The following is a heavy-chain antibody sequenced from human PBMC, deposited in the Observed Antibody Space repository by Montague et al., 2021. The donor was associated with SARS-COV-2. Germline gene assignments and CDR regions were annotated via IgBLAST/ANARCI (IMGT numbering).Heavy chain of an antibody. CDR1: GGSISSNSYY. Sequence: SETLSLTCTVSGGSISSNSYYWGWIRQSPGKGLEWIGYIYYSGSTXYKPSLKSRVTISVDTSKNQFSLKLSSVTAADTAVYYCARVFPRWLQLDPYFDYWGQGTLVTVSS. CDR2: IYYSGST. D-gene: IGHD5-24*01. V-gene: IGHV4-61*05. CDR3: ARVFPRWLQLDPYFDY. J-gene: IGHJ4*02.